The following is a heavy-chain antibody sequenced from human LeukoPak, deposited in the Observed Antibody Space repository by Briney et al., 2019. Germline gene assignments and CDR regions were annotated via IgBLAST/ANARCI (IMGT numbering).Heavy chain of an antibody. D-gene: IGHD6-19*01. CDR2: INPSGST. Sequence: ASVKVSCKASGYTFTSYYMHWVRQAPGQGLEWMGIINPSGSTSYAQKFQGRVTMTRDTSTSTVYMELSSLRSEDTAVYYCARDPAVAGTLDYWGQGTLVTVSS. CDR3: ARDPAVAGTLDY. V-gene: IGHV1-46*01. J-gene: IGHJ4*02. CDR1: GYTFTSYY.